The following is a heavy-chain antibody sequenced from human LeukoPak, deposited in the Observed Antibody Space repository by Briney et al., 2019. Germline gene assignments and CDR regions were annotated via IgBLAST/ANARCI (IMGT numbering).Heavy chain of an antibody. Sequence: SETLSLTCTVYGGSISSSSYYWGWIRQPPGKGLEWIGSIYYSGSTYYNPSLKSRVTISVDTSKNQFSLKLSSVTAADTAVYYCARVVPTITMIVVDTYYFDYWGQGTLVTVSS. CDR1: GGSISSSSYY. CDR3: ARVVPTITMIVVDTYYFDY. D-gene: IGHD3-22*01. CDR2: IYYSGST. V-gene: IGHV4-39*07. J-gene: IGHJ4*02.